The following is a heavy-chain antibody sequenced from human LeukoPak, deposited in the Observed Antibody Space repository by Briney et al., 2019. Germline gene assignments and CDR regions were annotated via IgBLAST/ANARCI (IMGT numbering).Heavy chain of an antibody. CDR2: IYYSGST. J-gene: IGHJ5*02. D-gene: IGHD2-15*01. CDR3: ARHNSEDIVVVVAENNWFDP. V-gene: IGHV4-39*01. Sequence: SETLSLTCTVSGASISSSSYYWGWIRQPPGKGLEWIGSIYYSGSTYYNPSLKSRVTISVDTSKNQFSLKLSSVTAADTAVYYCARHNSEDIVVVVAENNWFDPWGQGTLVTVSS. CDR1: GASISSSSYY.